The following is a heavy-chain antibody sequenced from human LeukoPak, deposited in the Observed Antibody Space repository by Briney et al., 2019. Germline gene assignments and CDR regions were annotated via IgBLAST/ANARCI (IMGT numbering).Heavy chain of an antibody. V-gene: IGHV3-9*01. CDR2: ISWNSGSI. Sequence: GGSLRLSCAASGFTFDDYAMHWVRQAPGKGLEWVSGISWNSGSIGYADSVKGRFTISRDNAKNSLYLQMNSLRAEDTALYYCAKAPYHYYFDYWGQGTLVTVSS. D-gene: IGHD2-2*01. CDR3: AKAPYHYYFDY. CDR1: GFTFDDYA. J-gene: IGHJ4*02.